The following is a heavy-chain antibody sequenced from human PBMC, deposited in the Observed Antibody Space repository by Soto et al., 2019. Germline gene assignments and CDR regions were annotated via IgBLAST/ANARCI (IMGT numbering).Heavy chain of an antibody. CDR1: GGSFSGYY. CDR2: INHSGST. CDR3: ARVVQQQLGGDY. V-gene: IGHV4-34*01. D-gene: IGHD6-13*01. Sequence: QVLLQQWGAGLLKPSETLSLTCAVYGGSFSGYYWSWIRQPPGKGLEWIGEINHSGSTNYNPSLKSRVTISVDTSKNQFSLKLSSVTAADTAVYYCARVVQQQLGGDYWGQGTLVTVSS. J-gene: IGHJ4*02.